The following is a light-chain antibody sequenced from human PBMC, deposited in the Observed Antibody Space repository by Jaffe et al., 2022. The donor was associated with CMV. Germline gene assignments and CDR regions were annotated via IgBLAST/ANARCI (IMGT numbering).Light chain of an antibody. V-gene: IGKV1-33*01. CDR2: DTS. CDR3: QQYDFPLGGLT. Sequence: DIQMTQSPSSLSASVGDRVTISCQASRDIDNHLNWYQQKRGKAPNLLIYDTSNLETGVPSRFSGSGSGTDFTLTITSLQPEDIATYYCQQYDFPLGGLTFGGGTKVEIK. J-gene: IGKJ4*01. CDR1: RDIDNH.